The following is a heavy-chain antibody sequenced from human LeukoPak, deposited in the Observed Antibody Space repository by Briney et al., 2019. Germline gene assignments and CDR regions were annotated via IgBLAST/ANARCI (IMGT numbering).Heavy chain of an antibody. CDR1: GFTFSSYS. V-gene: IGHV3-48*01. Sequence: AGGSLRLSCAASGFTFSSYSMNWVRQAPGKGLEWVSYISSSSSTIYYADSVKGRFTISRDNAKNSLYLQMNSLRAEDMALYYCAKDKGARPWYFDYWGQGTLVTVSS. CDR3: AKDKGARPWYFDY. D-gene: IGHD6-6*01. J-gene: IGHJ4*02. CDR2: ISSSSSTI.